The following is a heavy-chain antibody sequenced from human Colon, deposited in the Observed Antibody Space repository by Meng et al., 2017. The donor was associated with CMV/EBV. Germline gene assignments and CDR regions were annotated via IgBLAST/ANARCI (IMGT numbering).Heavy chain of an antibody. Sequence: GGSLRLSCAASGFSVSSYHINWVRQAPGKGLEWVSIIYIDADTKYADSVKGRFTVSRDLSKNTVYLQMNSLRVEDTAVYYCARGGQQQLDWFDPWGQGTLVTSPQ. V-gene: IGHV3-53*01. D-gene: IGHD6-13*01. CDR1: GFSVSSYH. CDR3: ARGGQQQLDWFDP. CDR2: IYIDADT. J-gene: IGHJ5*02.